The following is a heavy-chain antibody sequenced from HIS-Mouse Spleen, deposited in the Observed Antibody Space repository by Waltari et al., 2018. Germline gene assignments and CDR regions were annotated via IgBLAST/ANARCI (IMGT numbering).Heavy chain of an antibody. CDR2: IYYSGST. Sequence: QVQLQESGPGLVKPSETLSLTCTVSGGSISSYYWTWIRQPPGKGLGWSGYIYYSGSTNYNPSLKSRVTISVDTSKNQFSLKLSSVTAADTAVYYCARTGTTYYDYVWGSYRRYDAFDIWGQGTMVTVSS. V-gene: IGHV4-59*01. J-gene: IGHJ3*02. D-gene: IGHD3-16*02. CDR1: GGSISSYY. CDR3: ARTGTTYYDYVWGSYRRYDAFDI.